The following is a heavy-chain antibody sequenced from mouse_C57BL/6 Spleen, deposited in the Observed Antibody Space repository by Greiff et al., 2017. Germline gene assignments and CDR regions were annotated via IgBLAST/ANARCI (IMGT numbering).Heavy chain of an antibody. CDR3: ASLGDSSGYFDY. J-gene: IGHJ2*01. CDR2: IYPGDGDT. V-gene: IGHV1-80*01. CDR1: GYAFSSYW. D-gene: IGHD3-2*02. Sequence: QVQLQQSGAELVKPGASVKISCKASGYAFSSYWMNWVKQRPGKGLEWIGQIYPGDGDTNYNGKFKGKATLTADKSSSTAYMQLSSLASEDSAVYFCASLGDSSGYFDYWGQGTTLTVSS.